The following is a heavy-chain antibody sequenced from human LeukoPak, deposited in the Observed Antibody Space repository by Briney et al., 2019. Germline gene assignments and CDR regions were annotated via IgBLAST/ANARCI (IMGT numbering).Heavy chain of an antibody. J-gene: IGHJ3*02. Sequence: ASVKVSCKASGYTFTSYGISWVRQAPGQGLEWMGWISAYNGNTNYAQKLQGRVTMTTDTSTSPAYMELRSLRSDDTAVYYCARAVTTLYSFDIWGQGTMVTVSS. D-gene: IGHD4-11*01. V-gene: IGHV1-18*01. CDR3: ARAVTTLYSFDI. CDR2: ISAYNGNT. CDR1: GYTFTSYG.